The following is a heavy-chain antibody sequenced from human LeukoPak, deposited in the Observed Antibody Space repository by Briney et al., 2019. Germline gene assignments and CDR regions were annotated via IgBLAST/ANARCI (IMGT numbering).Heavy chain of an antibody. CDR1: GGSINTYY. J-gene: IGHJ5*02. D-gene: IGHD3-22*01. CDR3: SSTPYYYDSSGYYGFDP. Sequence: SETLSLTCTVSGGSINTYYWSWIRQPAGKGLEWIGRIYTSGSTNYNPSLKSRVTMSVDTSKNQFSLKLSSVTAADTAVYYCSSTPYYYDSSGYYGFDPWGQGTLVTVSS. CDR2: IYTSGST. V-gene: IGHV4-4*07.